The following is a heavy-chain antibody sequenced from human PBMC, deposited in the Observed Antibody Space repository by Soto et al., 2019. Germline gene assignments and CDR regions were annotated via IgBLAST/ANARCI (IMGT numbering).Heavy chain of an antibody. J-gene: IGHJ1*01. CDR2: IYYSGSA. D-gene: IGHD2-15*01. Sequence: PSETLSLTCTVSGGSISSGDYYWSWIRQPPGKGLEWIGYIYYSGSAYYNPSLKSRVTISVDTSKNQFSLKLSSVTAADTAVYYCARRPQDCSGGRCYLYFKHWGQGTLVTVS. CDR1: GGSISSGDYY. V-gene: IGHV4-30-4*01. CDR3: ARRPQDCSGGRCYLYFKH.